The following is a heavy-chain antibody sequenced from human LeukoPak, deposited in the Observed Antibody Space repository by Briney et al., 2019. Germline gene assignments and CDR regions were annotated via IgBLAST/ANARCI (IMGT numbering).Heavy chain of an antibody. CDR1: GYTFTSYD. D-gene: IGHD2-15*01. Sequence: ASVKVSCEASGYTFTSYDIDWVRQATGQGLGWMGWMNPNSGYTGYAQKFQGGVTMTRNTSISTAYMELSSLRSEDTAVYYCARGLPEDIVVVVAALDYWGQGTLVTVSS. CDR3: ARGLPEDIVVVVAALDY. V-gene: IGHV1-8*01. CDR2: MNPNSGYT. J-gene: IGHJ4*02.